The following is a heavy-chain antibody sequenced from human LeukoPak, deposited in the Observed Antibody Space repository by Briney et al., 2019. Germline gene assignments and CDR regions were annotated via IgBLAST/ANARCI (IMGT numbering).Heavy chain of an antibody. CDR1: GGTFSSYA. J-gene: IGHJ6*03. CDR3: ARRHSSGWFPTDYYYYMDV. Sequence: ASVKVSCKASGGTFSSYAISWVRQAPGQGLEWMGWISAYNGNTNYAQKLQGRVTITTDTSTSTAYMELRSLRSDDTAVYYCARRHSSGWFPTDYYYYMDVWGKGTTVTVSS. CDR2: ISAYNGNT. V-gene: IGHV1-18*01. D-gene: IGHD6-19*01.